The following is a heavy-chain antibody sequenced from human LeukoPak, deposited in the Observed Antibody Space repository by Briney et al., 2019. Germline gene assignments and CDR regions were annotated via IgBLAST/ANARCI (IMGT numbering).Heavy chain of an antibody. V-gene: IGHV3-33*06. Sequence: GGSLRLSCAASGFTFSSYGMHWVGQAPGKGLEWVAVIWYDGSNKYYADSVKGRFTISRDNSKNTLYLQMNSLRAEDTAVYYCAKDPNYGSGSYYGYWGQGTLVTVSS. CDR2: IWYDGSNK. CDR1: GFTFSSYG. J-gene: IGHJ4*02. CDR3: AKDPNYGSGSYYGY. D-gene: IGHD3-10*01.